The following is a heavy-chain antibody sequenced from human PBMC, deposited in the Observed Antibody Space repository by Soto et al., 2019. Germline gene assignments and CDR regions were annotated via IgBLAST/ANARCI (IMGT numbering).Heavy chain of an antibody. J-gene: IGHJ5*02. CDR2: ISGSGGST. V-gene: IGHV3-23*01. CDR3: AKDITMVRGARPPLDP. Sequence: PVGSLRLSCAASGFTFSSYATSWVRQAPGKGLEWVSAISGSGGSTYYADSVKGRFTISRDNSKNTLYLQMNSLRAEDTAVYYCAKDITMVRGARPPLDPRGQATLLTVSS. D-gene: IGHD3-10*01. CDR1: GFTFSSYA.